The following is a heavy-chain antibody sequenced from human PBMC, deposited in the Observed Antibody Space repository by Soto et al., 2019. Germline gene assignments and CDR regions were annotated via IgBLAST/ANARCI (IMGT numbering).Heavy chain of an antibody. J-gene: IGHJ5*02. D-gene: IGHD5-12*01. CDR2: IYYSGST. V-gene: IGHV4-31*03. Sequence: QVQLQESGPGLVKPSQTLSLTCTVSGGSISSGGYYWSWIRQHPGKGLEWIGYIYYSGSTYYNPSLKSRVTXALDASXXQVSLKLSAVTAADTAVYYCAREEGGGYDHRWFDPWGQGTLVTVSS. CDR1: GGSISSGGYY. CDR3: AREEGGGYDHRWFDP.